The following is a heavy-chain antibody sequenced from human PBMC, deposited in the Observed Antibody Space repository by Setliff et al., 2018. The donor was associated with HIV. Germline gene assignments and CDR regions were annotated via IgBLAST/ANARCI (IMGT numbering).Heavy chain of an antibody. Sequence: ASVKVSCKTSGYIFIRYYIFWVRQAPGQGLEWMGNINPHTGVTKYAEKFQGRVTMTRDTSFNTNYMELSRLRSDDTAVYYCARDLRDGFEEWFSTLDDGMDVWGQGTTVTVS. V-gene: IGHV1-2*02. CDR1: GYIFIRYY. CDR2: INPHTGVT. CDR3: ARDLRDGFEEWFSTLDDGMDV. D-gene: IGHD3-3*01. J-gene: IGHJ6*02.